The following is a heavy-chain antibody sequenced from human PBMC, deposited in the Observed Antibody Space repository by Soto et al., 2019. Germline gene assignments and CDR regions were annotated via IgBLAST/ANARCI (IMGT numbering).Heavy chain of an antibody. D-gene: IGHD2-2*01. CDR2: IGGDGGSP. CDR1: GFTFSEYA. J-gene: IGHJ6*02. CDR3: ARDDRHPIVVVPAAHYYYYGMDV. Sequence: PGGSLRLSCAASGFTFSEYAMSWVRQAPGKGLEWVSVIGGDGGSPNYADSVKGRFTVSRDNFKSTLFLQMDSLRAEDTAVYYCARDDRHPIVVVPAAHYYYYGMDVWGQGTTVTVSS. V-gene: IGHV3-23*01.